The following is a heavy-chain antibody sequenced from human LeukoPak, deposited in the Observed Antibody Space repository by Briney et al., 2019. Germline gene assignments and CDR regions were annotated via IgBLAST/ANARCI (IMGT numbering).Heavy chain of an antibody. V-gene: IGHV3-9*01. CDR1: GFAFDDYA. Sequence: PGGSLRLSCAASGFAFDDYAMHWVRQAPGKGLEWVSGISWNSGSIGYADSVKGRFTISRDNAKNSLYLQMNSLRAEDTALYYCAKVVMAYATNDAFDIWGQGTMVTVSS. D-gene: IGHD2-8*01. CDR3: AKVVMAYATNDAFDI. CDR2: ISWNSGSI. J-gene: IGHJ3*02.